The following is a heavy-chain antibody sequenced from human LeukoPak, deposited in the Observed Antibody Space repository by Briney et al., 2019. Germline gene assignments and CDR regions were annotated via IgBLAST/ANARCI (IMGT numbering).Heavy chain of an antibody. J-gene: IGHJ4*02. CDR1: GYTFTGYY. Sequence: GASVKVSCKASGYTFTGYYMHWVRQAPGQGLEWMGWINPNSGGTNYAQKFQGRVTMTRDTSASTAYMELSSLRSEDMAVYYCARVDNMVRGIIAYWGQGTLVTVSS. CDR2: INPNSGGT. CDR3: ARVDNMVRGIIAY. D-gene: IGHD3-10*01. V-gene: IGHV1-2*02.